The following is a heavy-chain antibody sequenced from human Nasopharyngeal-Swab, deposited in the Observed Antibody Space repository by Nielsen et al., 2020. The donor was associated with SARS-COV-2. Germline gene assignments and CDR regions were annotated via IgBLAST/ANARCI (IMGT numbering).Heavy chain of an antibody. CDR3: ARDYGGNSGFDY. J-gene: IGHJ4*02. CDR2: IHYDGSA. V-gene: IGHV4-61*01. D-gene: IGHD4-23*01. CDR1: GDSVSNDIFY. Sequence: SETLSLTCSVSGDSVSNDIFYWSWIRQPPGKGLEWLGYIHYDGSANYNPSLKRRVSMSVDTSRNQFSLKVTSVTAADTAVFYCARDYGGNSGFDYWGQGILVTVSS.